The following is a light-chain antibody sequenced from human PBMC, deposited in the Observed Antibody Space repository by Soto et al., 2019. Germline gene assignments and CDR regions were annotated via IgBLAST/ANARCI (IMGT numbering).Light chain of an antibody. CDR3: QQYGNSPRVT. V-gene: IGKV3-20*01. Sequence: EIVLTQSPGTLSLSPGERATLSCRVSQSVFSNYLAWYQQKPGQAPRVLIHDASTRATGIPDRFSGSGSGTDFTLTISRLEPEDFAVYYCQQYGNSPRVTFGQGTRLEIK. CDR1: QSVFSNY. CDR2: DAS. J-gene: IGKJ5*01.